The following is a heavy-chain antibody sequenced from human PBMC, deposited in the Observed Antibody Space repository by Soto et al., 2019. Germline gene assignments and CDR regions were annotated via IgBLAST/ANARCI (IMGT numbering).Heavy chain of an antibody. CDR2: IYYSGST. Sequence: QLQLQESGPGLVKPSETLSLTCTVSGGSISSSSYYWGWIRQPPGKGLEWIGRIYYSGSTYYNPSLKSRVTISVDTSKNQFSLKLSSVTAADTAVYYCASPRGEQLAGFDYWGQGTLVTVSS. CDR3: ASPRGEQLAGFDY. J-gene: IGHJ4*02. D-gene: IGHD6-6*01. V-gene: IGHV4-39*01. CDR1: GGSISSSSYY.